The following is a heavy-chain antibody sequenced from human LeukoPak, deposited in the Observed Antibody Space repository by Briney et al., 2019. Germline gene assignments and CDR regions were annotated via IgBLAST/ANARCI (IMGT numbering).Heavy chain of an antibody. CDR3: AKDLSGSWPHRPYDY. J-gene: IGHJ4*02. CDR2: ISGSGGST. V-gene: IGHV3-23*01. D-gene: IGHD6-13*01. Sequence: GGSLRLSCAASGFTFSSYAMSWVRQAPGKGLEWVSAISGSGGSTYYADSVKGRFTISRDNSKNTLYLQMNSPRAEDTAVYYCAKDLSGSWPHRPYDYWGQGTLVTVSS. CDR1: GFTFSSYA.